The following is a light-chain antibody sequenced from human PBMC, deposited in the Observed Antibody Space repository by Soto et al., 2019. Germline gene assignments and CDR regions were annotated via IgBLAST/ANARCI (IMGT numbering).Light chain of an antibody. V-gene: IGKV3-11*01. Sequence: EIVLTQSPATLSLSPGERATLSCRASQSIRSYLAWYQHKPGQAPRLLIYDASNRATGIPGRFSGSGSGTDFTLSISNLEPEDFAVYYCQQRDSWPWTFGQGAKVEIK. CDR1: QSIRSY. CDR3: QQRDSWPWT. J-gene: IGKJ1*01. CDR2: DAS.